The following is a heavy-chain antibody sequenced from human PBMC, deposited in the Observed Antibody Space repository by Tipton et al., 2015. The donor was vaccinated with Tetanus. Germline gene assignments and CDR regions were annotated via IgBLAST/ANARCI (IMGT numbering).Heavy chain of an antibody. D-gene: IGHD5-18*01. CDR3: ARLYSYGSLYWFDP. CDR2: IYYSGST. V-gene: IGHV4-61*08. Sequence: GLVKPSETLSLTCTVSGFSVSSSAYYWGWIRQPPGKGLEWIGYIYYSGSTNYNPSLESRVTISVDTSKNQFSLKLRSVTAADTAVYYCARLYSYGSLYWFDPWGQGTLVTVSS. J-gene: IGHJ5*02. CDR1: GFSVSSSAYY.